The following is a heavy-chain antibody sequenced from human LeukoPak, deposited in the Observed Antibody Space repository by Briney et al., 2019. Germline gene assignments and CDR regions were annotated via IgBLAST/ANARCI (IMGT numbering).Heavy chain of an antibody. CDR1: GGSFSGYY. D-gene: IGHD1-1*01. CDR2: INHSGST. V-gene: IGHV4-34*01. Sequence: SETLSLTCAVYGGSFSGYYWSWIRQPPGKGLEWIGEINHSGSTNYNPSLKSRVTISVDTSKNQFSLKLSSVTAADTAVYYCARIRYFHGVRRTAGMDVWGQGTTVTVSS. J-gene: IGHJ6*02. CDR3: ARIRYFHGVRRTAGMDV.